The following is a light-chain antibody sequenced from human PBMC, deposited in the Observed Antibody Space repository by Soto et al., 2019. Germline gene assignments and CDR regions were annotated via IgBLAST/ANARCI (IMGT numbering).Light chain of an antibody. CDR3: QQRSNWLMYT. Sequence: EIVLTQSPATLSLSPGERATLSCRASQSVSSYLAWYQQKPSQAPRLLIYDASNRATGIPARFSGSGSGTDFTLTISSLEPEDLAVYYCQQRSNWLMYTFGQGTKLEIK. CDR1: QSVSSY. J-gene: IGKJ2*01. CDR2: DAS. V-gene: IGKV3-11*01.